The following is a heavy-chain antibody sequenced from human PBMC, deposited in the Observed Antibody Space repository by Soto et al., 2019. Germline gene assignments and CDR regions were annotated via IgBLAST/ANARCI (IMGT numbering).Heavy chain of an antibody. D-gene: IGHD3-3*01. CDR2: ISSSSSYI. V-gene: IGHV3-21*01. CDR3: ARVTIFGITPLPYYYYGMDV. Sequence: GGSLRLSCAASGFTFSSYSMNWVRQAPGKGLEWVSSISSSSSYIYYADSVKGRFTISRDNAKNSLYLQMNSLRAEDTAVYYCARVTIFGITPLPYYYYGMDVWGQGTTVTVSS. CDR1: GFTFSSYS. J-gene: IGHJ6*02.